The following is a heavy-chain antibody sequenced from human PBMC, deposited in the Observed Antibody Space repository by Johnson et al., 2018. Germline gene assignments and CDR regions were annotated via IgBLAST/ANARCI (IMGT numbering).Heavy chain of an antibody. CDR3: ANRLGSRTEFY. Sequence: VQLVESGGGLVQPGGSLRLSCAACGFTFRDTPMNWVRQAPGRGLEWISFIDSTSTTIYYAASLKGRFAISRDNAKNSLYLKMNSLRDEDTAVYYCANRLGSRTEFYWGQGSLVTVSS. V-gene: IGHV3-48*02. D-gene: IGHD2-15*01. J-gene: IGHJ4*02. CDR1: GFTFRDTP. CDR2: IDSTSTTI.